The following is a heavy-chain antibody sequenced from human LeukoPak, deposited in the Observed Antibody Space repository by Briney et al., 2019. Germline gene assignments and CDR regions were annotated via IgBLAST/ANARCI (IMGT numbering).Heavy chain of an antibody. J-gene: IGHJ4*02. CDR3: ARDPLTGSSSGKRFDY. Sequence: SVKVSCKASGGTFSSYAISWVRQAPGQGLEWMGRIIPILGIANYAHKFQGRVTITADKSTSTAYMELSSLRSEDTAVYYCARDPLTGSSSGKRFDYWGQGTLVTVSS. CDR1: GGTFSSYA. CDR2: IIPILGIA. D-gene: IGHD6-6*01. V-gene: IGHV1-69*04.